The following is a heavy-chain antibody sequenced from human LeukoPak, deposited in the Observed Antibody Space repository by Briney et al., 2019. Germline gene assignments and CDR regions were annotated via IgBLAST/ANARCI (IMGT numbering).Heavy chain of an antibody. J-gene: IGHJ3*02. CDR3: ARQIDSSSYDAFDI. V-gene: IGHV3-33*01. CDR2: IWYDGGNK. D-gene: IGHD6-6*01. CDR1: GFTFSSYG. Sequence: PGGSLRLSCAASGFTFSSYGMHWVRQAPGKGLEWLALIWYDGGNKYYADSVKGRFTISRDNSENTLYLQMNSLRAEDTAIYYCARQIDSSSYDAFDIWGQGTMVTVSS.